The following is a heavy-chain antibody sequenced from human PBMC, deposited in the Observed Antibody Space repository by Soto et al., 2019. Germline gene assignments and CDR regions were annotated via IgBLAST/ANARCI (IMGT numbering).Heavy chain of an antibody. V-gene: IGHV4-39*07. D-gene: IGHD3-3*01. CDR2: IYYSGST. CDR1: AVSMSLSEYL. J-gene: IGHJ5*01. CDR3: AIVPLLSWLWYFAS. Sequence: SAVSMSLSEYLLGRLLQPRGKGLEWIGSIYYSGSTYYNPSLKSRVTISVDTSKNQFSLKLRSVTAADTVVYYCAIVPLLSWLWYFASCGQAPLVT.